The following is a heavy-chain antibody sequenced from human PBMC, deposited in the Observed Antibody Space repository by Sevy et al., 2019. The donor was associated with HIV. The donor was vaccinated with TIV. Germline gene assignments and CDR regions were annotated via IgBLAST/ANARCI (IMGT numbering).Heavy chain of an antibody. CDR2: IWNDGSNK. V-gene: IGHV3-33*01. CDR1: GFTFSNYG. D-gene: IGHD3-22*01. Sequence: GGSLRLSCAASGFTFSNYGMHWVRQAPGKGLEWLAVIWNDGSNKDYADSVKGRFTISRDNSKNTLYLQMNSLRVEDKAVYFCARGGDFNDRSAKRDFDYWGQGTLVTVSS. CDR3: ARGGDFNDRSAKRDFDY. J-gene: IGHJ4*02.